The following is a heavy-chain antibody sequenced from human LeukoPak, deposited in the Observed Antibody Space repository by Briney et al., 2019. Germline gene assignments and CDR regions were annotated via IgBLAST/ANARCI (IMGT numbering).Heavy chain of an antibody. CDR1: GFTFSSYW. CDR2: IKQDGSEK. V-gene: IGHV3-7*01. CDR3: ARVGRVRASSGWYLYYYYMDV. Sequence: GGSLRLSCAASGFTFSSYWMSWVRQAPGKGLEWVANIKQDGSEKYCVDSVKGRFTISRDNAKNSLYLQMNSLRAEDTAVYYCARVGRVRASSGWYLYYYYMDVWGKGTTVTVSS. J-gene: IGHJ6*03. D-gene: IGHD6-19*01.